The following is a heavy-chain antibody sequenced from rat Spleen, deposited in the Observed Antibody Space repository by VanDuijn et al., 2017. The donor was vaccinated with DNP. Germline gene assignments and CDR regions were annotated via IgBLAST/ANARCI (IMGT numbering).Heavy chain of an antibody. V-gene: IGHV1-43*01. CDR1: AYTFTSYY. Sequence: QIQLQQSGAELAKPGSSVKISCKASAYTFTSYYISWIKQTTGQGLDYIGYINTGSGGTHYNEKFKGKATFTVDTSSSTAYMQLSSLTPEDTAVYYCASGSTVGAYWGQGTLVTVSS. CDR3: ASGSTVGAY. CDR2: INTGSGGT. D-gene: IGHD1-3*01. J-gene: IGHJ3*01.